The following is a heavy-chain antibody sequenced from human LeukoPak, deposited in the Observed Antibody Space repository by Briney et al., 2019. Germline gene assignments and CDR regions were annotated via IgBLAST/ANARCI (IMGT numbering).Heavy chain of an antibody. CDR2: IYYSGST. CDR1: GGSIGSYY. Sequence: SETLSLTCTVSGGSIGSYYWSWIRQPPGKGLEWIGYIYYSGSTNYNPSLKSRVTISVDTSKNQFSLKLSSVTAADTAVYYCARVKMRYAAWFDPWGQGTLVTVSS. CDR3: ARVKMRYAAWFDP. D-gene: IGHD5-12*01. J-gene: IGHJ5*02. V-gene: IGHV4-59*01.